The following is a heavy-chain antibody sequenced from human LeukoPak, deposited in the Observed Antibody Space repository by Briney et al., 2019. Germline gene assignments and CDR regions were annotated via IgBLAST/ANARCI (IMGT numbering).Heavy chain of an antibody. CDR1: GGTFSNYA. D-gene: IGHD6-13*01. CDR2: IIPIFGTA. Sequence: ASVKVSCKASGGTFSNYAISWVRQAPGQGLEWMGGIIPIFGTANYAQKFQGRVTITADESTSTAYMELSSLRSEDTAVYYCARSRSKAAAGKAAFDYWGQGTLVTVSS. CDR3: ARSRSKAAAGKAAFDY. J-gene: IGHJ4*02. V-gene: IGHV1-69*13.